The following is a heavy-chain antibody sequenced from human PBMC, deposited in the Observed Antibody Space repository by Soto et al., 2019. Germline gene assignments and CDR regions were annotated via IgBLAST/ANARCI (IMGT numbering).Heavy chain of an antibody. D-gene: IGHD6-19*01. CDR1: GFTLTTYS. V-gene: IGHV3-48*02. J-gene: IGHJ4*02. Sequence: GSLRLSCAVSGFTLTTYSMNWVRQAPGKGLEWISFINKNGFTIYYADSVKGRFTISRDYAKNSLYLQMDSLRHEDTAVYYCARGAVTGTSLFDYWGLGTLVTVSS. CDR2: INKNGFTI. CDR3: ARGAVTGTSLFDY.